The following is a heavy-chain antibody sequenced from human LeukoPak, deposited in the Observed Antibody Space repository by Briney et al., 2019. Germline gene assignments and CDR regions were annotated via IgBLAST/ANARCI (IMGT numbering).Heavy chain of an antibody. Sequence: GGSLRLSCTASGFTFGDYAMSWFRAAPGKGLEWGGFIRSKAYGGTTEYAASVKGRFIISRDDSKSIAYLQMNSLKTEDTAVYYCSREDSGWFYYFDYWGQGTLVTVSS. D-gene: IGHD6-13*01. J-gene: IGHJ4*02. V-gene: IGHV3-49*03. CDR1: GFTFGDYA. CDR2: IRSKAYGGTT. CDR3: SREDSGWFYYFDY.